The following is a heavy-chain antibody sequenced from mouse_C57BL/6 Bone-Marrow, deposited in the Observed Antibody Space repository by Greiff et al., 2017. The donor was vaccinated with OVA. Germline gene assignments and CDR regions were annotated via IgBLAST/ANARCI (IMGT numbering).Heavy chain of an antibody. Sequence: ESGPGLVKPSQSLSLTCSVTGYSITSGYYWNWIRQFPGNKLEWMGYISYDGSNNYNPSLKNKISITRDTSKNQFFLKLNSVTTEDTATYYCAREGTTVVATDWYFDVWGTGTTVTVSS. CDR1: GYSITSGYY. J-gene: IGHJ1*03. CDR2: ISYDGSN. CDR3: AREGTTVVATDWYFDV. V-gene: IGHV3-6*01. D-gene: IGHD1-1*01.